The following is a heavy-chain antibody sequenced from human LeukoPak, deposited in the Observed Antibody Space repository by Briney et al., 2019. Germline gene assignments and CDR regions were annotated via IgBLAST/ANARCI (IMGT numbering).Heavy chain of an antibody. D-gene: IGHD3-3*01. CDR3: ASLANTGRSGYYYSYMDV. CDR2: INHSGST. Sequence: SETLSLTCAVYGGSFSGYYWSWIRQPPGKGLEWIGEINHSGSTNYNPSLKSRVTISVDTSKNQFSLKLSSVTAADTAVYYCASLANTGRSGYYYSYMDVWGKGTTVTVSS. CDR1: GGSFSGYY. J-gene: IGHJ6*03. V-gene: IGHV4-34*01.